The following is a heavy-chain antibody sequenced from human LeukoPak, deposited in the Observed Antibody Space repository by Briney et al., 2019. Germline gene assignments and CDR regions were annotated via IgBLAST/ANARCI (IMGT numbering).Heavy chain of an antibody. CDR1: GYSFTGYW. D-gene: IGHD2-8*01. Sequence: GESLKISCKGSGYSFTGYWIAWVRQLPRKGLEWMGIIYPGDSDTRYSPSFQGQVTISADKSINTAYLQWSSLKASDTAMYYCARHRDCTNGICYKIDYWGQGTLVTVSS. V-gene: IGHV5-51*01. CDR3: ARHRDCTNGICYKIDY. J-gene: IGHJ4*02. CDR2: IYPGDSDT.